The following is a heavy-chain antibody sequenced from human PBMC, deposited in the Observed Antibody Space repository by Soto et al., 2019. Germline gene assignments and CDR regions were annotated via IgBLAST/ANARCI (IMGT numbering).Heavy chain of an antibody. J-gene: IGHJ5*02. CDR1: GFTFSDYY. D-gene: IGHD1-7*01. V-gene: IGHV3-11*06. CDR2: ISSSSSYI. Sequence: GGSLRLSCAASGFTFSDYYMSWIRQAPGKGLEWVSSISSSSSYIYYADSVKGRFTISRDNAKNSLYLQMNSLRAEDTAVYYCARSYNWNYWFDPWGQGTLVTVSS. CDR3: ARSYNWNYWFDP.